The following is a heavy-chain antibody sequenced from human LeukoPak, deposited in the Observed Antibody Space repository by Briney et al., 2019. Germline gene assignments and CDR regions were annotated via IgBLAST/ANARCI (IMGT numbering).Heavy chain of an antibody. V-gene: IGHV3-30-3*01. J-gene: IGHJ4*02. CDR2: ISYDGSNK. CDR1: GFTFSSYA. Sequence: GGSLRLSCAASGFTFSSYAMHWVRQAPGKGLEWVAVISYDGSNKYYADSVKGRFTISRDNSTNTLYLQMNSLRAEDTAVYYCAKGIGYCSSTSCYMGDYWGQGTLVTVSS. D-gene: IGHD2-2*02. CDR3: AKGIGYCSSTSCYMGDY.